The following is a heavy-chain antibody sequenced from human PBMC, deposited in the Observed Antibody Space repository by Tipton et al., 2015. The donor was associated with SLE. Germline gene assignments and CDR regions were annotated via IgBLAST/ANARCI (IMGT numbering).Heavy chain of an antibody. Sequence: TLSLTCTVSGGSISSGSYYWSWIRQPAGKGLEWIGRIYTSGSTNYNPSLKSRVTISVDTSKNQFSLKLSSVTAADTAVYYCARGGVDTAIVDYWGQGTLVTVSS. J-gene: IGHJ4*02. CDR1: GGSISSGSYY. D-gene: IGHD5-18*01. CDR3: ARGGVDTAIVDY. V-gene: IGHV4-61*02. CDR2: IYTSGST.